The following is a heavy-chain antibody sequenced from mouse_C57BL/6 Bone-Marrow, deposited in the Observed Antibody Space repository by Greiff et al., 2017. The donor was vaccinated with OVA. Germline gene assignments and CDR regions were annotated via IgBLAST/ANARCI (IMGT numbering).Heavy chain of an antibody. D-gene: IGHD2-4*01. CDR3: ARGYYDLAY. J-gene: IGHJ3*01. Sequence: QVQLQQPGAELVMPGASVKLSCKASGYTFTSYWMHWVKQRPGQGLEWIGEIDPSDSYTNYNQKFQGKSTLTVDKSSSPAYMQLSTRTYGASAVYYCARGYYDLAYWGQGTLVTVSA. CDR1: GYTFTSYW. V-gene: IGHV1-69*01. CDR2: IDPSDSYT.